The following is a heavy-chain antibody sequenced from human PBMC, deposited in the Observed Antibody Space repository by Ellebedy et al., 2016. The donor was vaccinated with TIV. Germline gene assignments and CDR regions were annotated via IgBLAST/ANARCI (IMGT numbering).Heavy chain of an antibody. Sequence: GESLKISXAASGFTFRSYWMHWVRQVPGKGLMWVSRIDNDGSNTYYADSVKGRFTISRDNAKSTLYLQMNGLRAEDTAVYYCSRDQDGMGGTSDSWGQGTLVTVSS. J-gene: IGHJ4*02. V-gene: IGHV3-74*01. D-gene: IGHD1-26*01. CDR1: GFTFRSYW. CDR2: IDNDGSNT. CDR3: SRDQDGMGGTSDS.